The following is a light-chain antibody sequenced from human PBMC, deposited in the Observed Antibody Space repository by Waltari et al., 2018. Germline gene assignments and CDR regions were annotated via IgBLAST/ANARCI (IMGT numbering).Light chain of an antibody. CDR2: AAS. CDR1: QGVRND. Sequence: AIQMTQSPSPLSASVGDRVTITCRASQGVRNDLGWDLQKSGKAPKLLIYAASNLQRGVPSRFSGSGSGTSFTLTISSLQPEDFATYYCLQDYNYPWTFGQGTRVEIK. V-gene: IGKV1-6*01. J-gene: IGKJ1*01. CDR3: LQDYNYPWT.